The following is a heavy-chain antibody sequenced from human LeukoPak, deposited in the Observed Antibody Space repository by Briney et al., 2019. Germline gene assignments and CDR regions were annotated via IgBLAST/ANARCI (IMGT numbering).Heavy chain of an antibody. J-gene: IGHJ4*02. V-gene: IGHV3-48*01. Sequence: GGSLRLPCAASGFTFSSYSMNWVRQAPGKGLEWVSYISSSGATMYYADSVRGRFTISRDTAKNSLYLQMNSLRAEDTAVYYCARAQTNWGQGTLVTVSS. CDR2: ISSSGATM. D-gene: IGHD4-11*01. CDR1: GFTFSSYS. CDR3: ARAQTN.